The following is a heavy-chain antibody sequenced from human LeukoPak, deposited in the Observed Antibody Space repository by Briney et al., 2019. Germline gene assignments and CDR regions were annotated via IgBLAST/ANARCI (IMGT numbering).Heavy chain of an antibody. Sequence: SETLSLTCTVSGGSIRSYYWSWIRQPPGKGLEWIGYIYYSGSTNYNPPLKSRVTISVDTSKNQFSLKLSSVTAADAAVYYCARELSGYDWYFDYWGQGTLVTVSS. CDR2: IYYSGST. CDR1: GGSIRSYY. D-gene: IGHD5-12*01. V-gene: IGHV4-59*01. J-gene: IGHJ4*02. CDR3: ARELSGYDWYFDY.